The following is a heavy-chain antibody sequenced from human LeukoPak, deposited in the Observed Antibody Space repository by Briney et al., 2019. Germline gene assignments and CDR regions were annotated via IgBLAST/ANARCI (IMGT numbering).Heavy chain of an antibody. Sequence: GRSLRLSCVASGFTFSSYGIHWVRQAPGKGLEWVSVIWHDGSNQKHADSVKGRFTISRDNSKNSLYLQMNSLRAEDTALYHCARGYCSSTSCYRRAFDIWGQGTMVTVSS. D-gene: IGHD2-2*01. CDR1: GFTFSSYG. CDR2: IWHDGSNQ. V-gene: IGHV3-33*01. J-gene: IGHJ3*02. CDR3: ARGYCSSTSCYRRAFDI.